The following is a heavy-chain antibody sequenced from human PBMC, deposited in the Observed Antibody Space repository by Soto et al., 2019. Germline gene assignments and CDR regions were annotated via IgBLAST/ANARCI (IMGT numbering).Heavy chain of an antibody. V-gene: IGHV4-39*02. J-gene: IGHJ4*02. CDR3: ARDGPGWLQRGYYFDY. Sequence: SETLSLTCTVSGGSISSSSYYWGWIRQPPGKGLEWIGSIYYSGSTYYNPSLKSRVTISVDTSKNQFSLKLSSVTAADTAVYYCARDGPGWLQRGYYFDYWGQGTLVTVSS. D-gene: IGHD5-12*01. CDR1: GGSISSSSYY. CDR2: IYYSGST.